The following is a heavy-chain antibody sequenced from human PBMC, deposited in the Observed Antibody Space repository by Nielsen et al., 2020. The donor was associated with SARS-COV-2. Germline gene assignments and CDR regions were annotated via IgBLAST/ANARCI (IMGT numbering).Heavy chain of an antibody. CDR3: ARGSMVRGVTDYYYYGMDV. CDR2: ISGSGGST. V-gene: IGHV3-23*01. D-gene: IGHD3-10*01. Sequence: VRQMPGKGLEWVSAISGSGGSTYYADSVKGRFTISRDNAKNSLYLQMNSLRAEDTAVYYCARGSMVRGVTDYYYYGMDVWGQGTTVTVSS. J-gene: IGHJ6*02.